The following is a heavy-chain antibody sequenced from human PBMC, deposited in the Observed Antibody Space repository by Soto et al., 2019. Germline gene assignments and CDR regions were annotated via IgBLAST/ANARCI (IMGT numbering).Heavy chain of an antibody. J-gene: IGHJ6*02. Sequence: SETMSLTCAVSGGSISSSNWWSWVRQPPGKGLEWIGEIYHSGSTNYNPSLKSRVTISVDKSKNQFSLKLSSVTAADTAVYYCASVRGGYYYAMDVWGQGTTVTVSS. V-gene: IGHV4-4*02. CDR3: ASVRGGYYYAMDV. CDR1: GGSISSSNW. D-gene: IGHD3-10*02. CDR2: IYHSGST.